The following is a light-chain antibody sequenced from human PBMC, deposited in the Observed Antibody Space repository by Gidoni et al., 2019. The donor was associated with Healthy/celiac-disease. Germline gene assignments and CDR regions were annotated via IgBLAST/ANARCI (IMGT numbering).Light chain of an antibody. CDR3: CSYAGSSTVV. CDR1: SSVVGSYHL. CDR2: EGS. Sequence: QSALTQPASVSGSPGQSITISCTGTSSVVGSYHLVSWYQHHPGKAPKLMVYEGSKRPSGFSNRFSGSKSGNTASLTISGRQAEGEADYYVCSYAGSSTVVFGGGTKLTVL. J-gene: IGLJ2*01. V-gene: IGLV2-23*01.